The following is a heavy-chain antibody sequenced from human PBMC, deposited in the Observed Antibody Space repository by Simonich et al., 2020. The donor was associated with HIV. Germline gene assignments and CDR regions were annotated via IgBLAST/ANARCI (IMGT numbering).Heavy chain of an antibody. V-gene: IGHV3-74*01. CDR3: ARQPYYYDSGGYYDYHYYMDV. CDR1: GFIFNNYW. CDR2: FNSDGSST. J-gene: IGHJ6*03. D-gene: IGHD3-22*01. Sequence: EYGGDLVQPGGSLRLSCAASGFIFNNYWIHWVRQAPGKGLVWVARFNSDGSSTTYADSVKGRFTISRDNAKNSLYLQMNSLRAEDTAVYYCARQPYYYDSGGYYDYHYYMDVWGKGTTVTVSS.